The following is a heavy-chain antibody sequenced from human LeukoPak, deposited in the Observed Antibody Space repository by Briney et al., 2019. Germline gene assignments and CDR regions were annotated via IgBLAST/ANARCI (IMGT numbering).Heavy chain of an antibody. CDR3: ASEGAAASVYMDV. J-gene: IGHJ6*03. Sequence: PGGSLRLSCAASGFTFSSYSMYWVRPAPGKGLEWVSSISSSSSYIYYADSVKGRFTISRDNAINSLYLQMNSLRAEDTAVYYCASEGAAASVYMDVWGKGTTVTVSS. D-gene: IGHD6-13*01. CDR2: ISSSSSYI. V-gene: IGHV3-21*01. CDR1: GFTFSSYS.